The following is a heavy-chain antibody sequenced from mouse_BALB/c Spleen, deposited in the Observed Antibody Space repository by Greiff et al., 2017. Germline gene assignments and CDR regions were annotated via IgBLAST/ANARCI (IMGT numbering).Heavy chain of an antibody. J-gene: IGHJ4*01. CDR1: GYSITSDYA. CDR3: ARQELHYAMDY. CDR2: ISYSGST. V-gene: IGHV3-2*02. D-gene: IGHD2-1*01. Sequence: VQLQQSGPGLVKPSQSLSLTCTVTGYSITSDYAWNWIRQFPGNKLEWMGYISYSGSTSYNPSLKSRISITRDTSKNQFFLQLNSVTTEDTATYYCARQELHYAMDYWGQGTSVTVSS.